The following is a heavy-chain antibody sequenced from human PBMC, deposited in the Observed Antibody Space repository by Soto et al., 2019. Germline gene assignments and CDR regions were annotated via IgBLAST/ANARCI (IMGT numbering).Heavy chain of an antibody. V-gene: IGHV3-53*04. CDR1: GFTFSSYD. D-gene: IGHD3-10*01. CDR2: VYSGGAT. Sequence: GGSLRLSCAASGFTFSSYDMSWVRQAPGKGLEWVSLVYSGGATHYAASVKGRFTISTHSSQNTLFLQMNSLRTEDTATYYCVRGRYGSEIHWGQGTKVTVSS. J-gene: IGHJ4*02. CDR3: VRGRYGSEIH.